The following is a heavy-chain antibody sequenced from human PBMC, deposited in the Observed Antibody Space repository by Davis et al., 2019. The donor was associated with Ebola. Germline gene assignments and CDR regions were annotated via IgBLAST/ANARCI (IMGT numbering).Heavy chain of an antibody. J-gene: IGHJ6*02. CDR3: AKDSLTYYDFWSGYYRYYYGMDV. Sequence: GGSLRLSCAASGFTFSGSAMHWVRQAPGKGLEWVAVISYDGSNKYYADSVKGRFTISRDNSKNTLYLQMNSLRAEDTAVYYCAKDSLTYYDFWSGYYRYYYGMDVWGQGTTVTVSS. V-gene: IGHV3-30*04. CDR1: GFTFSGSA. D-gene: IGHD3-3*01. CDR2: ISYDGSNK.